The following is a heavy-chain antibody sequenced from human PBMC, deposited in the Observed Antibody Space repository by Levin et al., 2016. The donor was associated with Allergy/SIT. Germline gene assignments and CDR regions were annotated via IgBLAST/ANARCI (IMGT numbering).Heavy chain of an antibody. V-gene: IGHV1-18*01. D-gene: IGHD3-10*01. Sequence: WVRQAPGQGLEWMGWISAYNGNTNYAQRLQGRVTMTTDTSTSTAYMELRSLRSDDTAVYSCARSKVRGVIPLYGMDVWGQGTTVTVSS. CDR2: ISAYNGNT. J-gene: IGHJ6*02. CDR3: ARSKVRGVIPLYGMDV.